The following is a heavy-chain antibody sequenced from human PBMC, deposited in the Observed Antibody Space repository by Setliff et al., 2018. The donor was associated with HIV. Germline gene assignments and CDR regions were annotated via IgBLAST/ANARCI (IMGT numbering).Heavy chain of an antibody. CDR2: ISSDGSRK. V-gene: IGHV3-30*04. J-gene: IGHJ6*02. CDR3: ARVRSWNFVDGMDV. Sequence: GGSLRLSCAASGFTFNNHAIHWVRQAPGKGLEWVAVISSDGSRKEFVDSVKGRFTISRDSSKDTVSLEMDSLRGEDTAVYYCARVRSWNFVDGMDVWGQGTTVTVSS. D-gene: IGHD1-7*01. CDR1: GFTFNNHA.